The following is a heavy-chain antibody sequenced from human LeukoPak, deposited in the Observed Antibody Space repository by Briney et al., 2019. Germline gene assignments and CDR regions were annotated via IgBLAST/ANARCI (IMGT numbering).Heavy chain of an antibody. CDR3: ATSLDAPGNY. CDR2: INKDGRQT. Sequence: PGGSLRLSCVASGFTFSTSWMAWVRQAPGKGLEWLANINKDGRQTYYVDSVKGRFTISRDNAENSLHLQMNSLRAEDTAVYYCATSLDAPGNYWGQGSLVTVSS. D-gene: IGHD6-13*01. V-gene: IGHV3-7*01. CDR1: GFTFSTSW. J-gene: IGHJ4*02.